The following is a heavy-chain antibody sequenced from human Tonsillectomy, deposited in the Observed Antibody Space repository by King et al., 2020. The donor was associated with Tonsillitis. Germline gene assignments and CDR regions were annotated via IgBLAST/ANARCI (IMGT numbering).Heavy chain of an antibody. V-gene: IGHV3-33*01. CDR1: GFTFSSYG. Sequence: VQLVESGGGVVQPGRSLRLSCAASGFTFSSYGMHWVRQAPGKGLEWVAVIWYDGSNKYYADSVKGRFTISRDNSKNTLYLQMNSLRAEDTAVYYCAALTTVTTHSDYWGQGTLVTVSS. D-gene: IGHD4-11*01. CDR2: IWYDGSNK. J-gene: IGHJ4*02. CDR3: AALTTVTTHSDY.